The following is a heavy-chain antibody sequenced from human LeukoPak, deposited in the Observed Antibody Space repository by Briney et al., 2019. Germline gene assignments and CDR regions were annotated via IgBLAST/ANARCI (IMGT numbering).Heavy chain of an antibody. V-gene: IGHV4-59*08. J-gene: IGHJ5*01. CDR1: GGSIFGYY. Sequence: SETLPLTCTVSGGSIFGYYCTWIRQLPGQGLEWIGYFYNSGITNYNPSLKSRVTVSVDTSKNQFPLRLTSVTAADAAVYYCERSGPTLDYVNDSWGHGTLVTVSS. CDR3: ERSGPTLDYVNDS. D-gene: IGHD4-17*01. CDR2: FYNSGIT.